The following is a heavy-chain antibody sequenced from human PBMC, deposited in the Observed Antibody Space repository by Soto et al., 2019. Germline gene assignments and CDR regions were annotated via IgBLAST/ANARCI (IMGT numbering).Heavy chain of an antibody. Sequence: SETLCLTCRVSGGSISNDYWTGIRQPPGKGLEWIGYIYKGGSINYNPSLKSRVTISVDTSNNQFSLKLSSVTAADTAVYYCARAYYDRSGYAVDPWGQGTLVTVS. J-gene: IGHJ5*02. CDR1: GGSISNDY. CDR3: ARAYYDRSGYAVDP. V-gene: IGHV4-4*09. CDR2: IYKGGSI. D-gene: IGHD3-22*01.